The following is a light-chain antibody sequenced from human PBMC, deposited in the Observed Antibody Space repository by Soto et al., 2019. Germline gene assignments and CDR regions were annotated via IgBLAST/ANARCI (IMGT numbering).Light chain of an antibody. Sequence: QSALTQPASVSGSPGQSITISCTGTSSDVGGYNYVSWYQQHPGKAPKLMIYEVSTRPSEVSNRFSGSKAGNTASLPISGLQAEDEGNYYCSSYTSGSTLVVFGGGTKLTVL. J-gene: IGLJ2*01. CDR2: EVS. CDR1: SSDVGGYNY. V-gene: IGLV2-14*01. CDR3: SSYTSGSTLVV.